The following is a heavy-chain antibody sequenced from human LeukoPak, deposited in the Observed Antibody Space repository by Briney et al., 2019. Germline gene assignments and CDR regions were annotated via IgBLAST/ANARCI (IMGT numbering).Heavy chain of an antibody. V-gene: IGHV4-39*01. D-gene: IGHD3-9*01. J-gene: IGHJ4*02. Sequence: SETLSLTCSVSGGSISSSSYYWGWIRQPPGKGLEWIGSIYYSGSTYYNPSLKSRVTISVDTSKNQFSLKLSSVTAADTAVYYCARHETRHYDILTNFEYWGQGTLVTVSS. CDR2: IYYSGST. CDR1: GGSISSSSYY. CDR3: ARHETRHYDILTNFEY.